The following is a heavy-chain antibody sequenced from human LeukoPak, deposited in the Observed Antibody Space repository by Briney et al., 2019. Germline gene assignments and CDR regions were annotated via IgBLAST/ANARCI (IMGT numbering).Heavy chain of an antibody. Sequence: GRSLRLSCAASGFTFSNYAMHWVRQAPGKGLEWVAVISDDGSNKYYGDSVKGRFTTSRDNSKNTVYLQMNSLRAEDTAVYYCAKDRYSSGWYSDFDYWGQGTLVTVSS. CDR2: ISDDGSNK. V-gene: IGHV3-30*18. CDR3: AKDRYSSGWYSDFDY. CDR1: GFTFSNYA. J-gene: IGHJ4*02. D-gene: IGHD6-19*01.